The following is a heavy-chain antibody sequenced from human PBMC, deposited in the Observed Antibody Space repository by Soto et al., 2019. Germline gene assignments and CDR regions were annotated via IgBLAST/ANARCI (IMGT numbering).Heavy chain of an antibody. CDR3: ARSHPEDTYGDYLFDY. V-gene: IGHV1-2*04. CDR1: GYTFTGYY. D-gene: IGHD4-17*01. Sequence: ASAKVSCKASGYTFTGYYMHWVRQAPGQGLEWMGWINPNSGGTNYAQKFQGWVTMARDTSISTAYMELSRLRSDDTAVYYCARSHPEDTYGDYLFDYWGQGTLVTVSS. CDR2: INPNSGGT. J-gene: IGHJ4*02.